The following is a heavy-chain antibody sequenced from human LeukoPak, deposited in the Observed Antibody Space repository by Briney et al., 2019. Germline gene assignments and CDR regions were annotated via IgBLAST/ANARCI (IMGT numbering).Heavy chain of an antibody. Sequence: PGGSLRLSCEASGFSFSSHAMSWVRQAPGKGLEWVFAISGSGSNTYYADSVKGRFTISRDNSENTLYLQMNSLRVEDTAVYYCAKGPLIEVAGTTWDYWGQGTLVTVSS. CDR2: ISGSGSNT. J-gene: IGHJ4*02. CDR3: AKGPLIEVAGTTWDY. CDR1: GFSFSSHA. D-gene: IGHD6-19*01. V-gene: IGHV3-23*01.